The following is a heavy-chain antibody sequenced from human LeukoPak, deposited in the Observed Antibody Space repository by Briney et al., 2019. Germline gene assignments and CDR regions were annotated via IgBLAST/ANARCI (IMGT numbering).Heavy chain of an antibody. CDR1: GGSISSGGYS. CDR2: IYHSGST. D-gene: IGHD6-19*01. J-gene: IGHJ5*02. CDR3: ARSHSSGWYNWFDP. V-gene: IGHV4-30-2*01. Sequence: SETLSATCAVSGGSISSGGYSWSWIRQPPGKGLEWIGYIYHSGSTYYNPSLKSRVTISVDRSKNQFSLKLSSVTAADTAVYYCARSHSSGWYNWFDPWGQGTLVTVSS.